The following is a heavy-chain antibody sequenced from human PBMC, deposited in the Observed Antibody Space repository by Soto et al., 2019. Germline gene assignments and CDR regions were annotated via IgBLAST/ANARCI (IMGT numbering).Heavy chain of an antibody. J-gene: IGHJ4*02. CDR3: ARGPDDSDVPRWDY. V-gene: IGHV1-46*02. Sequence: QVQLVQSGAEVRKPGASVRLSCETSGYNFNQYYIHWVRQAPGQGLEWMGIINIRGGTTEYAQKFRGRVTVTGDTSTSTAYMQLSSLRSEDTAVYFCARGPDDSDVPRWDYWGQGTLVTVSS. D-gene: IGHD4-17*01. CDR2: INIRGGTT. CDR1: GYNFNQYY.